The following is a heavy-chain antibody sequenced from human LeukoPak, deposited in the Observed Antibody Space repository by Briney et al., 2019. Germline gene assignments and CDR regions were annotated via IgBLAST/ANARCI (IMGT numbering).Heavy chain of an antibody. J-gene: IGHJ4*02. CDR1: GFTFSSYG. Sequence: GGSLRLSCAASGFTFSSYGMHWVRQAPGKGLEWVAVISHGGSNKYYADSVKGRFTISRDNAKNSLYLQMNSLRAEDTAVYYCARDATHLLLWFGKPTGGGYFDYWGQGTLVTVSS. CDR3: ARDATHLLLWFGKPTGGGYFDY. CDR2: ISHGGSNK. D-gene: IGHD3-10*01. V-gene: IGHV3-30*03.